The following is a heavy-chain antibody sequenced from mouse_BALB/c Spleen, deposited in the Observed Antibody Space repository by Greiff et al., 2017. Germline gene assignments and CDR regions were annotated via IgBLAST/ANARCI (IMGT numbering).Heavy chain of an antibody. Sequence: VQLKESGPGLVKPSQSLSLTCSVTGYSITSGYYWNWIRQFPGNKLEWMGYISYDGSNNYNPSLKNRISITRDTSKNQFFLKLNSVTTEDTATYYCARGTQGWSWFAYWGQGTLVTVSA. CDR2: ISYDGSN. CDR1: GYSITSGYY. J-gene: IGHJ3*01. V-gene: IGHV3-6*02. D-gene: IGHD1-1*02. CDR3: ARGTQGWSWFAY.